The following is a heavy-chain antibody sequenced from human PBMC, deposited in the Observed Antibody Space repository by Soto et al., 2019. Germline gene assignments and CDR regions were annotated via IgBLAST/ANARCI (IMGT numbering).Heavy chain of an antibody. V-gene: IGHV4-34*01. Sequence: SETLSLTCAVYGGSFSDYYWSWIRQPPGKGLEWIGEINHSGSTNYNPSLKSRVTISVDTSKNQFSLKLGSVTAADTAVYYCARDHCSGTSCPRGTPDILDYYYGMDVWGQGTTVTVSS. D-gene: IGHD2-2*01. CDR1: GGSFSDYY. J-gene: IGHJ6*02. CDR3: ARDHCSGTSCPRGTPDILDYYYGMDV. CDR2: INHSGST.